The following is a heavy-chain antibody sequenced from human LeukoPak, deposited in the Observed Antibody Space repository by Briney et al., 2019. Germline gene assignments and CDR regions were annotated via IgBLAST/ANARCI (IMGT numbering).Heavy chain of an antibody. D-gene: IGHD2-15*01. CDR3: AKTLLTSGSSVGYYYYGMDV. J-gene: IGHJ6*02. CDR1: GFTFSNYA. CDR2: VSFDGSNK. V-gene: IGHV3-30*18. Sequence: PGRSLRLSCAASGFTFSNYAIHWVRQAPGKGLDWVAVVSFDGSNKYYADSVKGRFTVSRDNSKNTLFLQMNSLRADDTALYYCAKTLLTSGSSVGYYYYGMDVWGQGTTVTVSS.